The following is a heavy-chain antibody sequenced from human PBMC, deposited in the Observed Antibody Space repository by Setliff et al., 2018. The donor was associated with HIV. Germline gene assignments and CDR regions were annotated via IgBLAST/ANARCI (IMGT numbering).Heavy chain of an antibody. V-gene: IGHV1-2*02. CDR3: ARADSSNWYHVGY. D-gene: IGHD6-13*01. Sequence: ASVKVSCKASGYTFTGYYMHWVRQAPGQGLEWMGWINPNSGGTNYAQNFQGRVTMTRDTSISTAYLELSSLRSEDTAVYYCARADSSNWYHVGYWGQGTLVTVSS. CDR1: GYTFTGYY. J-gene: IGHJ4*02. CDR2: INPNSGGT.